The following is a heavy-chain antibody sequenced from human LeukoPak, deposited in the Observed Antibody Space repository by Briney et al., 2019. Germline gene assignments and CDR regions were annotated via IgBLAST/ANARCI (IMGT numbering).Heavy chain of an antibody. J-gene: IGHJ3*02. CDR3: ARLGVPTELYDILTGTHDAFDI. D-gene: IGHD3-9*01. CDR1: GGSISSSSYY. CDR2: IYYSGST. V-gene: IGHV4-39*01. Sequence: PSETLSLTCTVSGGSISSSSYYWGWIRQPPGKGLEWIGSIYYSGSTYYNPSLKSRVTISVDTSKNQFSLKLSSVTAADTAVYYCARLGVPTELYDILTGTHDAFDIWGQGTMVTVSS.